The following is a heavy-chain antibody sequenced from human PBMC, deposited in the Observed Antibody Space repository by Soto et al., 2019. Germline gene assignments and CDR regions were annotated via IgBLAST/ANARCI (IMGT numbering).Heavy chain of an antibody. CDR3: ARASMYIWNDH. CDR1: GYTFTTYD. V-gene: IGHV1-8*01. D-gene: IGHD1-20*01. CDR2: VNPSSGTT. Sequence: QVQLVQSGAEVQRPGASVKVSCEASGYTFTTYDINWVRQASGQGLEWMGCVNPSSGTTVYAQKFHGRVTMTRDTSISTAYMELSSLKSDDTAIYYSARASMYIWNDHWGQGTLVTVSS. J-gene: IGHJ5*02.